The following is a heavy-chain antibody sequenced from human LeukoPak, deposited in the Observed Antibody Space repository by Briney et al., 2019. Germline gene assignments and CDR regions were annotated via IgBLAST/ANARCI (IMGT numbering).Heavy chain of an antibody. Sequence: SGPALVKPTQTLTLTCTFSGFSLSTSGMCVSWIRQPPGKALEWLARIDWDDDKYYSTSLKTRLTISKDTSKNQVVLTMTNMDPVDTATYYCARIRLPNSGWLVDYWGQGTLVTVSS. J-gene: IGHJ4*02. CDR1: GFSLSTSGMC. CDR2: IDWDDDK. CDR3: ARIRLPNSGWLVDY. D-gene: IGHD6-19*01. V-gene: IGHV2-70*11.